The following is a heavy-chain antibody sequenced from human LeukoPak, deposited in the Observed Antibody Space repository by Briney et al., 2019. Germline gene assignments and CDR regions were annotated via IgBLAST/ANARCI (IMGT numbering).Heavy chain of an antibody. D-gene: IGHD3-10*01. CDR1: GFTFSSYA. CDR2: ISGSGAST. V-gene: IGHV3-23*01. Sequence: GGSLRLSCAASGFTFSSYAMSWVRQAPGKGLEWVSGISGSGASTYYPDSVKGRFTISRDNSKNTLYLQMNSLRADDTAVYYCAKGLTVRGLIDAFDIWGQGTMATVSS. CDR3: AKGLTVRGLIDAFDI. J-gene: IGHJ3*02.